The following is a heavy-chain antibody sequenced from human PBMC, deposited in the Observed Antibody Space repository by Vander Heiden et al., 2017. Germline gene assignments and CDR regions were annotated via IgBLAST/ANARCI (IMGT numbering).Heavy chain of an antibody. D-gene: IGHD2-21*02. V-gene: IGHV1-69*01. CDR3: ASEGDALPAGAY. Sequence: QVQPVQSGPEANKPGSAVNVSSKASEGTFSSYAISWVRQVPGQGLEWMGVIIPIFGTAHYAGKFQGRVTITADESTTTAYMELSSLRSEDTAVYYCASEGDALPAGAYWGQGTLVTVSS. CDR2: IIPIFGTA. CDR1: EGTFSSYA. J-gene: IGHJ4*02.